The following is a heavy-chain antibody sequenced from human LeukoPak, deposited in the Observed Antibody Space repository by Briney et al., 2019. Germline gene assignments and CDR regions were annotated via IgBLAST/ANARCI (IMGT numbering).Heavy chain of an antibody. CDR1: GFTFSSYS. V-gene: IGHV3-21*01. CDR2: ISSSSSYI. Sequence: PGGSLRLSFAASGFTFSSYSMNWVRQAPGKGLEWVSSISSSSSYIYYADSVKGRFTISRDNAKNSLYLQMNSLRAEDTAVYYCARRFGGYCSSTSCHVDYWGQGTLVTVSS. CDR3: ARRFGGYCSSTSCHVDY. D-gene: IGHD2-2*01. J-gene: IGHJ4*02.